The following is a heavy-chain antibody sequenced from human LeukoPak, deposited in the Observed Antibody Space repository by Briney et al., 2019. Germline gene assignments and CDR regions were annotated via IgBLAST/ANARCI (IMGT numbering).Heavy chain of an antibody. CDR3: ARETLSDYYLDY. D-gene: IGHD2-21*02. J-gene: IGHJ4*02. CDR2: ISGSSSST. Sequence: PGGSLRLSCAASGFTFSDYYMSWIRQAPGKGLEWVSYISGSSSSTNYADSVKGRFTISRDNAKNSLYLQMNSLRAEDTAVYYCARETLSDYYLDYWGQGTLVTVSS. V-gene: IGHV3-11*06. CDR1: GFTFSDYY.